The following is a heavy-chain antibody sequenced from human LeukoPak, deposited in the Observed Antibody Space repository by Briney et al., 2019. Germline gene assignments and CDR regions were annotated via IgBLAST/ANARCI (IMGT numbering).Heavy chain of an antibody. D-gene: IGHD2-15*01. V-gene: IGHV3-53*01. J-gene: IGHJ3*02. Sequence: PGGSLRLSCAASGFTVRSNYMSWVRQAPGKGLEWVSVIYSGGSTYYADSVKGRFTISRDNSKNTLYLQMNSLRAEDTAVYYCAKPGYCSGGSCYGIAFDIWGQGTMVTVSS. CDR2: IYSGGST. CDR3: AKPGYCSGGSCYGIAFDI. CDR1: GFTVRSNY.